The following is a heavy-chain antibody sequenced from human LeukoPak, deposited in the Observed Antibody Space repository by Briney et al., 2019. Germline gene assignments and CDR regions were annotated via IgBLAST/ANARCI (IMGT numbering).Heavy chain of an antibody. CDR3: ARDSSGYYRGHYFDY. V-gene: IGHV1-69*01. CDR2: IIPIFGRA. D-gene: IGHD3-22*01. J-gene: IGHJ4*02. Sequence: SVKVSCKASGGTFSSYAISWVRQAPVQGLEWMGGIIPIFGRANYAQKFQGRVTITADESTSTAYMELSSLRSEDTAVYYCARDSSGYYRGHYFDYWGQGTQVTVSS. CDR1: GGTFSSYA.